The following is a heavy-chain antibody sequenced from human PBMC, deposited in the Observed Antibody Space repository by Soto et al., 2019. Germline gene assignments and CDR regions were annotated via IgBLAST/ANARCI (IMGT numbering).Heavy chain of an antibody. CDR1: GFTFSIYA. J-gene: IGHJ4*02. Sequence: PGGSLRLSCAASGFTFSIYAMDWVRQAPGKGLEWVSTISGSGDNTYYADSVKGRFTISRDNSKNTLYLQMNSLRAEDTALYYCAKRNGFCISTSCYISGWPIDYWAREPWSPSPQ. CDR2: ISGSGDNT. CDR3: AKRNGFCISTSCYISGWPIDY. V-gene: IGHV3-23*01. D-gene: IGHD2-2*02.